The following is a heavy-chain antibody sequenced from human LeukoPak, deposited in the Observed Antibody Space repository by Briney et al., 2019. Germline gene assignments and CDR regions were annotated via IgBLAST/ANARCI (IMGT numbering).Heavy chain of an antibody. Sequence: GASVKVSCKASGGTFSSYAISWVRQAPGQGLEWMGGIIPIFGTANYAQKFQGRVTITADESTSTAYMELSSLRSEDTAVYYCARGGPYSSRPEYYYYMDVWGKGTTVTVSS. CDR1: GGTFSSYA. CDR3: ARGGPYSSRPEYYYYMDV. CDR2: IIPIFGTA. D-gene: IGHD6-13*01. J-gene: IGHJ6*03. V-gene: IGHV1-69*13.